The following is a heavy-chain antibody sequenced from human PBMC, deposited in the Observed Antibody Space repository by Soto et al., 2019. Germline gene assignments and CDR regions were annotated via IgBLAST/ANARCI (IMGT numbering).Heavy chain of an antibody. J-gene: IGHJ6*02. D-gene: IGHD6-19*01. CDR2: ISGGST. CDR3: AKDFRASGYYYYYGMDV. Sequence: GGSLRLSCAASGFTFSSYAMSWVRQAPGKGLEWVSAISGGSTYYADSVKGRFTISRDNSKNTLYLQMNSLRAEDTAVYYCAKDFRASGYYYYYGMDVWGQGTRVTVSS. CDR1: GFTFSSYA. V-gene: IGHV3-23*01.